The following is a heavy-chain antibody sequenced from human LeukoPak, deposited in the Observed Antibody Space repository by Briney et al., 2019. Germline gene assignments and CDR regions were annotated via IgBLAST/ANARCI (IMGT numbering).Heavy chain of an antibody. CDR1: GGSSSSGNSY. Sequence: PSQTLSLTCSVSGGSSSSGNSYWTWIRQPPGKDLEWIGYIHYSGSTYYNPSLKSRVTISVDTSKNQFSLKLTSVTAADTAVYYCARGYSGYDWGSFFYWGQGTLVTVSS. CDR3: ARGYSGYDWGSFFY. V-gene: IGHV4-30-4*01. D-gene: IGHD5-12*01. J-gene: IGHJ4*02. CDR2: IHYSGST.